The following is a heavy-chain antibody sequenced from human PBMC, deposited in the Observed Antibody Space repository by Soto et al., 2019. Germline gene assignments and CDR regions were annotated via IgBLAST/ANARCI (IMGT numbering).Heavy chain of an antibody. V-gene: IGHV4-34*01. D-gene: IGHD6-19*01. Sequence: PSETLSLTCAVYGGSFSGYYWSWIRQPPGKGLEWIGEINHSGSTNYNPSLKSRVTISVDTSKNQFSLKLSSVTAADTAVYYCARGIMQWLGFYYYYYGMDVWGQGTTVTSP. CDR3: ARGIMQWLGFYYYYYGMDV. J-gene: IGHJ6*02. CDR1: GGSFSGYY. CDR2: INHSGST.